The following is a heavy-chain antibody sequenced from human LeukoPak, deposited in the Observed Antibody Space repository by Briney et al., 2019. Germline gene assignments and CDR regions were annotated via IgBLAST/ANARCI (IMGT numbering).Heavy chain of an antibody. CDR3: SYSGSYKYFDY. J-gene: IGHJ4*02. CDR1: GFTFSSYG. D-gene: IGHD1-26*01. V-gene: IGHV3-23*01. CDR2: ISGSGGST. Sequence: TGGTLRLSCAASGFTFSSYGMSWVRQAPGKGLEWVSAISGSGGSTYYADSVKGRFTISRDNSKNTLYLQMNSLRAEDTAVYYCSYSGSYKYFDYWGQGTLVTVSS.